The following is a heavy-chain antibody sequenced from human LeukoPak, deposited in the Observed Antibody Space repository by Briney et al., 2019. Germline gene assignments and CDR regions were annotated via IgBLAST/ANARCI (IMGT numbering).Heavy chain of an antibody. CDR3: ATPRGGIAARQGDSDAFDI. J-gene: IGHJ3*02. Sequence: SETLSLTCTVSGGSISSYYWSWIRQPAGKGLEWIGRIYTSGSTNYNPSLKSRVTMSVDTSKNQFSLKLSSVTAADTAVYYCATPRGGIAARQGDSDAFDIWGQGTMVTVSS. CDR2: IYTSGST. V-gene: IGHV4-4*07. CDR1: GGSISSYY. D-gene: IGHD6-6*01.